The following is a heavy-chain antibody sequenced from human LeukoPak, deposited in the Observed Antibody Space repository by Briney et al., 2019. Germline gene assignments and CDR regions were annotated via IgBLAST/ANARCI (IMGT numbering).Heavy chain of an antibody. Sequence: SETLSLTCGVSGSSITSHYWSWIRQPPGKGLELIGYIQYSGSTNYNPSLRSRVTIPLDMPKNQFSLKVTSVTAADTALYFCARGTYSFSFDMWGLGTLVTVSS. CDR1: GSSITSHY. CDR2: IQYSGST. D-gene: IGHD2-21*01. CDR3: ARGTYSFSFDM. J-gene: IGHJ3*02. V-gene: IGHV4-59*11.